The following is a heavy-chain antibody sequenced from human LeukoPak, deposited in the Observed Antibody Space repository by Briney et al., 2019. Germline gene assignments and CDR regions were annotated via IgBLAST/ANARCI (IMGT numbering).Heavy chain of an antibody. CDR2: FSRSGPDT. D-gene: IGHD6-13*01. CDR1: GFTFGSSA. Sequence: GGSLRLSSAASGFTFGSSAMSWVRQAPGKGPEWVSTFSRSGPDTYYADSVKGRFTIFRDNSKNTLYLQMNSPRAQDTAVYYCAKGSLGSWYYFDYWGQGTLVTVSS. J-gene: IGHJ4*02. CDR3: AKGSLGSWYYFDY. V-gene: IGHV3-23*01.